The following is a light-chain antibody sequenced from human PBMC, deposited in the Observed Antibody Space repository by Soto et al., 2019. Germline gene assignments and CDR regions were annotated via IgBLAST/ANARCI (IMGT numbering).Light chain of an antibody. J-gene: IGLJ2*01. CDR3: SSYSGSTTRVV. CDR2: DVN. CDR1: SSDVGSYNF. V-gene: IGLV2-14*03. Sequence: QSALTQPASVSGSPGQSITISCTGTSSDVGSYNFVSWYQQHPGKAPKLMIYDVNNRPSGVSNRLSGSKSGNTASLTISGLQAEDEADYYCSSYSGSTTRVVFGGGTKLTVL.